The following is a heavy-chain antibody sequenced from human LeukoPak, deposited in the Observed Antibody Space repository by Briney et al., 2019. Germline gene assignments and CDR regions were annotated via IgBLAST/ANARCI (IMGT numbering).Heavy chain of an antibody. D-gene: IGHD6-19*01. V-gene: IGHV3-30-3*01. CDR2: ISYDGSNK. CDR3: AREPGGWYERSFDY. CDR1: GFTFSSYA. J-gene: IGHJ4*02. Sequence: PGGSLRLSCAASGFTFSSYAMHWVRQAPGKGLEWVAVISYDGSNKYYADSVKGRFTISRDNSKNTLYLQMNSLRAEDTAVYYCAREPGGWYERSFDYGGQGTLVTVSS.